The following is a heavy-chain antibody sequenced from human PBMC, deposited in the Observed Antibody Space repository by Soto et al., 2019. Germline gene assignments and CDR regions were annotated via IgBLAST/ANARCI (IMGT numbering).Heavy chain of an antibody. Sequence: GASVKVSCKASGYTFTSYAMHWVRQAPGQRLEWMGWINAYNGNTNYAQKLQGRVTMTTDTSTSTAYMELRSLRSDDTAVYYCAREAGYCISTSCYGGEYYYYYGMDVWGQGTTVTVSS. V-gene: IGHV1-18*01. D-gene: IGHD2-2*01. J-gene: IGHJ6*02. CDR3: AREAGYCISTSCYGGEYYYYYGMDV. CDR2: INAYNGNT. CDR1: GYTFTSYA.